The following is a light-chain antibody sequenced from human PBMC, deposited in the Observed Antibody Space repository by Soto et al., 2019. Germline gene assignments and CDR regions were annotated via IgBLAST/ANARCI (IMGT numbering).Light chain of an antibody. CDR1: SSDVGGYNF. J-gene: IGLJ2*01. CDR2: EVS. Sequence: QSALTQPASVSGSPGQSITISCTGTSSDVGGYNFVSWYQQHPGKAPKLMIYEVSNRPSGVSDRFSGSKSGNTASLTISGLQTEDEADYYCSSYTRNPVLFGGGTKLTVL. CDR3: SSYTRNPVL. V-gene: IGLV2-14*01.